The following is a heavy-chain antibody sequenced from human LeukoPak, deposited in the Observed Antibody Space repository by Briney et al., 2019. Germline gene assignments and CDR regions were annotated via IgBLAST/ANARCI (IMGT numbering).Heavy chain of an antibody. Sequence: ASVTVSFKASGYTFTVYYIHWVRQAPGQGLEWMGWINPNSGGTSYAQKFQGRGTMTRDTSISTAYMELSRLRSDDTAVYYCARDRGNGDFDYWGQGTLVTVSS. CDR1: GYTFTVYY. CDR2: INPNSGGT. J-gene: IGHJ4*02. D-gene: IGHD4-17*01. V-gene: IGHV1-2*02. CDR3: ARDRGNGDFDY.